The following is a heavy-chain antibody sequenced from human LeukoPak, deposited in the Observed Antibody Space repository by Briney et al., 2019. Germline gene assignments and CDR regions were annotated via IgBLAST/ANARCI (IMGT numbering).Heavy chain of an antibody. CDR3: ARGNFPNYYDSSGYYY. CDR1: GGSISSGSYY. D-gene: IGHD3-22*01. V-gene: IGHV4-61*02. J-gene: IGHJ4*02. Sequence: SQTLSLTXTVSGGSISSGSYYWSWIRQPAGKGLEWIGRIYTSGSTNYNPSLKSRVTISVDTSKNQFSLKLSSVTAADTAVYYCARGNFPNYYDSSGYYYWGQGTLVTVSS. CDR2: IYTSGST.